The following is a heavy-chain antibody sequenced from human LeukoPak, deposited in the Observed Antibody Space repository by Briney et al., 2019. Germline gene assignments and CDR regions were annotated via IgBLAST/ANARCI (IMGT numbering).Heavy chain of an antibody. D-gene: IGHD3-3*01. CDR1: GFTFSSYS. Sequence: GGSLRLSCAASGFTFSSYSMNWVRQAPGKGLEWVSSISSSSSYIYYADSVKGRFTISRDNAKNSLYLQMNSLRAEDTAVYYCARGARGDEGFLEWLLYPYWGQGTLVTVSS. CDR3: ARGARGDEGFLEWLLYPY. V-gene: IGHV3-21*01. J-gene: IGHJ4*02. CDR2: ISSSSSYI.